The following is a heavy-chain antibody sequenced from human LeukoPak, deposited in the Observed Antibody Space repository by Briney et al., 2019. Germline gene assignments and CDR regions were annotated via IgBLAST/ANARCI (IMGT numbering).Heavy chain of an antibody. D-gene: IGHD6-6*01. CDR2: IYYSGST. V-gene: IGHV4-39*07. CDR1: GGSISSSNYY. Sequence: SETLSLTCTVSGGSISSSNYYWGWIRQPPWKGLEWIGSIYYSGSTYYNPSLKSRVTISVDTSKNQFSLKLSSVTAADTAVYYCARDRPVEQLGDAFDIWGQGTMVTVSS. J-gene: IGHJ3*02. CDR3: ARDRPVEQLGDAFDI.